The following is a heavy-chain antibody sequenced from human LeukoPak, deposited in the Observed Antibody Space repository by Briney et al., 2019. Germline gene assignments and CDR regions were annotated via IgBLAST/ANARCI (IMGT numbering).Heavy chain of an antibody. J-gene: IGHJ4*02. CDR3: ARETDSTLFDY. D-gene: IGHD2-2*01. V-gene: IGHV3-11*04. CDR2: ISSGGDIM. CDR1: GLRFSDYY. Sequence: GGSLRLSCAASGLRFSDYYVSWIRQAPGKGLQWVSYISSGGDIMHYADSVKGRFIISRDNAKNSLYLQMNSLRAEDTAVYYCARETDSTLFDYWGQGTLVTVSS.